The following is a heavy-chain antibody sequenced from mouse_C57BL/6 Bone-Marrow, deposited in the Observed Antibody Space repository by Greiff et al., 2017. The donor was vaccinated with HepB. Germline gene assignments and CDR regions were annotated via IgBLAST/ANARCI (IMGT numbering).Heavy chain of an antibody. CDR1: GYTFTSYW. J-gene: IGHJ4*01. V-gene: IGHV1-7*01. Sequence: VQLQQSGAELAKPGASVKLSCKASGYTFTSYWMHWVKQRPGQGLEWIGYINPRSGYTKYNQKFKDKATLTAAKSSSTAYMQLSSLTYEDSAVYYCASTTERDYYAMDYWGQGTSVTVSS. D-gene: IGHD1-1*01. CDR3: ASTTERDYYAMDY. CDR2: INPRSGYT.